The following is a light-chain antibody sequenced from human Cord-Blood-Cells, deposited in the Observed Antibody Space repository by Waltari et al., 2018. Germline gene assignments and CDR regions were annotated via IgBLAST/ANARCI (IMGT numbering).Light chain of an antibody. V-gene: IGKV1-5*01. J-gene: IGKJ1*01. Sequence: DIQMTQSPSTLSASVGDRVTITCRVSQSISSWLAWYQQKPGKAPKLLIYDASSLESVVPSRFSGSGSGTEFTLTISSLQPDDFATYYCQQYNSYSWTFGQGTKVEIK. CDR2: DAS. CDR1: QSISSW. CDR3: QQYNSYSWT.